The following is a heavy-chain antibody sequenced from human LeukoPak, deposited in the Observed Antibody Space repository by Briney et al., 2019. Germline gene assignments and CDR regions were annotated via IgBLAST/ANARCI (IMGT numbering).Heavy chain of an antibody. CDR1: GFTFSSYA. V-gene: IGHV3-33*08. CDR2: IWYAGSNK. Sequence: GRSLKLSCAASGFTFSSYAMHRVGQAPGKGLEWVGVIWYAGSNKYYADSVKGRFTISRDNSKNTLYLQMNSLRAEDTAVYYCARDRYSSSPTNWFYPWGQGTLVTVSS. CDR3: ARDRYSSSPTNWFYP. D-gene: IGHD6-13*01. J-gene: IGHJ5*02.